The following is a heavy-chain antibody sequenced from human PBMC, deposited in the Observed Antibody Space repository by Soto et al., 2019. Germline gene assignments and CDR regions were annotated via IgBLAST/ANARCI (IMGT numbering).Heavy chain of an antibody. Sequence: ASVNVSCKASGGTFSSYAISWVRQAPGQGLEWMGGIIPIFGTTNYAQKFQGRVTVTADASTSTAYMELSSLRSEDTAVYYCARARMGNYYYFGMDVWGQGTTVTVSS. CDR2: IIPIFGTT. J-gene: IGHJ6*02. V-gene: IGHV1-69*13. D-gene: IGHD6-13*01. CDR1: GGTFSSYA. CDR3: ARARMGNYYYFGMDV.